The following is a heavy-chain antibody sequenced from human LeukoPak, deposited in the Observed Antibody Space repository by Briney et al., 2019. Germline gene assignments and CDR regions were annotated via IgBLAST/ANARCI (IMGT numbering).Heavy chain of an antibody. D-gene: IGHD2-2*01. CDR3: ARHTSVTYAHFDY. V-gene: IGHV4-38-2*02. CDR1: SFTISSNSY. Sequence: SETLSLNCTVSSFTISSNSYWGWTRQPPLKGLEGIGTIFHSGSFYYNPSLKSRVTMSVDTSKNQFSLMLSSVTAADTDVYYCARHTSVTYAHFDYWGQGTLVTVSS. J-gene: IGHJ4*02. CDR2: IFHSGSF.